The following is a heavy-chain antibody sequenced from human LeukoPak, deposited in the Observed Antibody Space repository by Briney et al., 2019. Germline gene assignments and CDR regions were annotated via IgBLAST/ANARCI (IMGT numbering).Heavy chain of an antibody. D-gene: IGHD3-10*01. CDR2: ISGDGGST. V-gene: IGHV3-43*02. CDR3: AKDKHSGSGNYRGGMDV. Sequence: GRSLRLSCEASGFTFDDYAMHWVRQAPGKGLEWVSLISGDGGSTYYVDSVKGRFTISRDNSKNSLYLQMDSLRTEDTALYYCAKDKHSGSGNYRGGMDVWGQGTTVTVSS. CDR1: GFTFDDYA. J-gene: IGHJ6*02.